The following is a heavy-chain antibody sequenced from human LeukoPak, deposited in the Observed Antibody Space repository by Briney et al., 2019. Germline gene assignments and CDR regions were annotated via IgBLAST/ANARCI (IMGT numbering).Heavy chain of an antibody. Sequence: SVTVSCKASGGTFSSYAISWVRQAPGQGLEWMGGIIPIFGTANYAQKFQGRVTITADESTSTAYMELSSLRSEDTAVYYCARQRRRDGYNPYYFDYWGQGTLVTVSS. CDR1: GGTFSSYA. V-gene: IGHV1-69*13. D-gene: IGHD5-24*01. CDR3: ARQRRRDGYNPYYFDY. CDR2: IIPIFGTA. J-gene: IGHJ4*02.